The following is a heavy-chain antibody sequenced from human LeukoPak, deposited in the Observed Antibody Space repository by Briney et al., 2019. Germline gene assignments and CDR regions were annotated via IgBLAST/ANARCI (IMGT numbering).Heavy chain of an antibody. V-gene: IGHV4-4*02. Sequence: SETLSLTCAVSGDSISNNNWWNWVRQPPGKGLEWIGEIYHSGSTNYNPSLKSRVTISVDKSKNQFSLKLSSVTAADTAVYYCARQSSWYGRGYYYMDVWGKGTTVTVSS. D-gene: IGHD6-13*01. J-gene: IGHJ6*03. CDR1: GDSISNNNW. CDR2: IYHSGST. CDR3: ARQSSWYGRGYYYMDV.